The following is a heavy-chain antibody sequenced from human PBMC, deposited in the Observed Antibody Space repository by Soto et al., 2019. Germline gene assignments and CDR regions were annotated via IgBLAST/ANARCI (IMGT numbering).Heavy chain of an antibody. J-gene: IGHJ4*02. CDR1: GGSISSYY. CDR3: ARAGTYYYDSSGYLDY. CDR2: IYYSGST. D-gene: IGHD3-22*01. Sequence: PSETLSLTCTVSGGSISSYYWSWIRQPPGKGLEWIGYIYYSGSTNYNPSLKSRVTISVDTSKNQFSLKLSSVTTADTAVYYCARAGTYYYDSSGYLDYWGQGTLVTVS. V-gene: IGHV4-59*01.